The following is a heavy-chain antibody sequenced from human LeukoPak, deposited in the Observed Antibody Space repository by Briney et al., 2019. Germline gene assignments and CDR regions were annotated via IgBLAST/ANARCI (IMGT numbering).Heavy chain of an antibody. Sequence: GGSLRLSCAASGFTFSSFAMTWVRQAPGKGLEWVAVISYDGSNKYYADSVKGRFTISRDNSKNTLYLQMNSLRAEDTAVYYCAKGVYSGSYYFDYWGQGTLVTVSS. CDR1: GFTFSSFA. CDR3: AKGVYSGSYYFDY. CDR2: ISYDGSNK. D-gene: IGHD1-26*01. J-gene: IGHJ4*02. V-gene: IGHV3-30*18.